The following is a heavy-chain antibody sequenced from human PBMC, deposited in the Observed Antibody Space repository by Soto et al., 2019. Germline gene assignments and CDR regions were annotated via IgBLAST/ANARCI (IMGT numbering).Heavy chain of an antibody. J-gene: IGHJ4*02. D-gene: IGHD5-12*01. CDR3: ARERSGYNF. Sequence: ASVKVSSKASGGSFSNFGISWVRQAPGQGLEWMGGIVPVFGRPNYAQRFRGRLTITADESTSTGYMELISLRSDDTAVYYCARERSGYNFCGQGTQGTVAS. CDR2: IVPVFGRP. V-gene: IGHV1-69*13. CDR1: GGSFSNFG.